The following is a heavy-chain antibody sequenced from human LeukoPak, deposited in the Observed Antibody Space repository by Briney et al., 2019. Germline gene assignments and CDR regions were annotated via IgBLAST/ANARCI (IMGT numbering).Heavy chain of an antibody. D-gene: IGHD3-16*02. CDR1: GFTFSSYS. Sequence: PGGSLRLSCAASGFTFSSYSMNWVRQAPGKGLEWASSISSSSSYIYYADSVKGRFTISRDNAKNSLYLQMNSLRAEDTAVYYCARATTFGGVIVIPRGYYYYGMDVWGQGTTVTVSS. CDR3: ARATTFGGVIVIPRGYYYYGMDV. V-gene: IGHV3-21*01. J-gene: IGHJ6*02. CDR2: ISSSSSYI.